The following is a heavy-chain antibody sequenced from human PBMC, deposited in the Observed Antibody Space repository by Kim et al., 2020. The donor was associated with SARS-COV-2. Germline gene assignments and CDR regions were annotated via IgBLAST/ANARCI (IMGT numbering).Heavy chain of an antibody. D-gene: IGHD6-13*01. CDR1: CGSISSYY. J-gene: IGHJ4*02. V-gene: IGHV4-59*08. CDR3: ARQRQQLVRYYFDY. CDR2: IYYSGST. Sequence: SETLSLTCTVSCGSISSYYWSWIRQPPGKGLEWIGYIYYSGSTNYNPSLKSRVTISVDTSKNQFSLKLSSVTAADTAVYYCARQRQQLVRYYFDYWGQGT.